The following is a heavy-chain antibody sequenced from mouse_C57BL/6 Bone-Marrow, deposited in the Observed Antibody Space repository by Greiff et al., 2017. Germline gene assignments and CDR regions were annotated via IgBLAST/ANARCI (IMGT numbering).Heavy chain of an antibody. CDR1: GYTFTSYW. Sequence: QVQLQQSGAELVKPGASVKLSCKASGYTFTSYWMHWVKQRPGQGLEWIGMIHPNSGSTNYNEKFKSKATLTVDKSSSTAYMQLSSLTSEDSAVYYCARRGSNLAWFADWGQGTLVTVSA. J-gene: IGHJ3*01. CDR2: IHPNSGST. V-gene: IGHV1-64*01. D-gene: IGHD2-5*01. CDR3: ARRGSNLAWFAD.